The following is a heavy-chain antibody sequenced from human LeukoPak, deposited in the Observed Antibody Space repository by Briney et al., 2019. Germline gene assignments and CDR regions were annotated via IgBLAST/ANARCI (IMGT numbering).Heavy chain of an antibody. CDR2: ISYDGTNE. V-gene: IGHV3-30*04. CDR1: RFTFSSYA. D-gene: IGHD6-19*01. CDR3: ARDRIAVAGMGAFQH. J-gene: IGHJ1*01. Sequence: PGGPLRLPWPASRFTFSSYAMHWVRQAPGKGLEWVAAISYDGTNEYHADSVKGRFTISRDNSKNTLYLQMNSLRAEDTAIYYCARDRIAVAGMGAFQHWGQGTLVTVSS.